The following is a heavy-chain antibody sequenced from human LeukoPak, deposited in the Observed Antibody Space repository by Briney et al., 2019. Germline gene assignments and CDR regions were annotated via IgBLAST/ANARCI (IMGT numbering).Heavy chain of an antibody. V-gene: IGHV6-1*01. J-gene: IGHJ4*02. Sequence: SQTLTLTCAISGDSVSSNSAAWSWLRQSPSRGLEWLGRTYYRSKWYNAVSVKSRITINPDTSKNQVSLQQNSVTAADTAVYYCARGWELPRGHYYFDYWGQGTLVTVSS. CDR3: ARGWELPRGHYYFDY. CDR1: GDSVSSNSAA. CDR2: TYYRSKWY. D-gene: IGHD1-26*01.